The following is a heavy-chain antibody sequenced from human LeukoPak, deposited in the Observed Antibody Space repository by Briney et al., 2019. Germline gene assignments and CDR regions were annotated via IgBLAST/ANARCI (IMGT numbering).Heavy chain of an antibody. J-gene: IGHJ4*02. CDR3: AKRNRYSSGWSGYYFDY. CDR1: GFTFSSYA. D-gene: IGHD6-19*01. CDR2: ISGSGGST. Sequence: GGSLRLSCAASGFTFSSYAMSWVRQAPGKGLEWVSAISGSGGSTYYADSVKGRFTISRDNSRNTLYLQMNSLRAEDTAVYYCAKRNRYSSGWSGYYFDYWGQGTLVTVSS. V-gene: IGHV3-23*01.